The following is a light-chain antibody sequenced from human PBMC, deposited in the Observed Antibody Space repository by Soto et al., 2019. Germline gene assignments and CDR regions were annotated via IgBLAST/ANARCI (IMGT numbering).Light chain of an antibody. CDR3: MQALQTPRT. CDR1: QSLLGSGGHNY. CDR2: LGS. Sequence: DIVLTQSPLFLPVTPGEPASLSCRSSQSLLGSGGHNYLDWYVQKPGQSPQFVIFLGSHRPSGVPDRFSGSASGTDFTLKISRVEAEDVGVYFCMQALQTPRTFGQGTRVEI. J-gene: IGKJ1*01. V-gene: IGKV2-28*01.